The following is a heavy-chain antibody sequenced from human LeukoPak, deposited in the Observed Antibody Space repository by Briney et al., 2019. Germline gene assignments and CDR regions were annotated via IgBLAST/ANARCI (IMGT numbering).Heavy chain of an antibody. CDR2: MYYTGTT. Sequence: PSETLSLTCSVSGGSIRSRGYSWGWIRQPPGKGLEWIASMYYTGTTYYNPSLKSRVTMSVDTSKNQFSLNLTSVTAADTAVFYCARSVSAYAGRGWFDPWGQGTLVTVSS. CDR1: GGSIRSRGYS. D-gene: IGHD5-12*01. V-gene: IGHV4-39*07. CDR3: ARSVSAYAGRGWFDP. J-gene: IGHJ5*02.